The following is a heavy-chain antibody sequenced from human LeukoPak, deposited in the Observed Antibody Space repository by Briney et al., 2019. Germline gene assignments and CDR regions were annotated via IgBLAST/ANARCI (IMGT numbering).Heavy chain of an antibody. D-gene: IGHD2-21*02. V-gene: IGHV4-59*08. CDR1: GASFTSNY. CDR3: ARLDCGGDCYVDY. Sequence: PSETLSLTCTVSGASFTSNYWAWIRQPPGKGLEWIGYIYYSGTTTYNPSLGRRITMAVDMSKAQVSLRLNSVTATDTAVYYCARLDCGGDCYVDYWGQGTLVTVSS. J-gene: IGHJ4*02. CDR2: IYYSGTT.